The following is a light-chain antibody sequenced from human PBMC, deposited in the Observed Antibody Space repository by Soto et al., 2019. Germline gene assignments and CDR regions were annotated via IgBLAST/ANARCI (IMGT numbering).Light chain of an antibody. J-gene: IGKJ2*02. Sequence: DIQLTQSPSTLAASVGDRVTISCRASQSISAWLAWYQQKPGEAPKLLIYAASTLASGVPSRFSGSGSGTEVTLPISSLQPDDFATYYCQHSNTYLCTFGQGTKLEI. CDR3: QHSNTYLCT. V-gene: IGKV1-5*01. CDR2: AAS. CDR1: QSISAW.